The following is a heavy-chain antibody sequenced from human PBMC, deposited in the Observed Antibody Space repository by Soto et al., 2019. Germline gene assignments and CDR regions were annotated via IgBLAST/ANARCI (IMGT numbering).Heavy chain of an antibody. J-gene: IGHJ4*02. D-gene: IGHD1-1*01. V-gene: IGHV4-4*02. CDR1: GVSIGSHDW. CDR3: ATRGTGRVY. CDR2: SHQSGNT. Sequence: QVQLQESGPGLVKPSGTLSLTCAVSGVSIGSHDWWTWVRQPPGKGLEWIGESHQSGNTNYNSSLESRVTISLDKSKNHFSLHLSSVTVADTAVYYCATRGTGRVYWGQGTLVTVSS.